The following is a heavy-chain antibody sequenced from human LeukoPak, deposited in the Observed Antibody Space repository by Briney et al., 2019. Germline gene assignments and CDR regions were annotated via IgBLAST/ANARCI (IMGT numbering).Heavy chain of an antibody. CDR1: GGSISSGSYY. CDR2: IYTSGST. D-gene: IGHD4-23*01. Sequence: SQTLSLTCTVSGGSISSGSYYWSWIRQPAGKGLEWIGRIYTSGSTNYNPSLKSRVTMSVDTSKNQFSLELSSVTAADTAVYYCARGTVVTPYYYYYMDVWGKGTTVTVSS. CDR3: ARGTVVTPYYYYYMDV. J-gene: IGHJ6*03. V-gene: IGHV4-61*02.